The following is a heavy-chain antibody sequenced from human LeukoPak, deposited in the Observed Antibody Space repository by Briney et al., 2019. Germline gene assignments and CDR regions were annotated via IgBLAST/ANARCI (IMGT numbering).Heavy chain of an antibody. J-gene: IGHJ4*02. CDR3: ASSYSSGWYYFDY. V-gene: IGHV3-30*04. Sequence: GRSLRLSCAASGFTFSSYAMHWVRQAPGKGLEWVAVISYDGSNKYYADSVKGRFTISRDNSKNTPYLQMNSLRAEDTAVYYCASSYSSGWYYFDYWGQGTLVTVSS. CDR2: ISYDGSNK. D-gene: IGHD6-19*01. CDR1: GFTFSSYA.